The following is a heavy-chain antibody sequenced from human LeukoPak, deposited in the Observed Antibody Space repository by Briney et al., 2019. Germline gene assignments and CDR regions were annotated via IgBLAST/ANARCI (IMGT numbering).Heavy chain of an antibody. Sequence: RTSETLSLTCAVYGGSFSGYYWSWIRQPPGKGLEWIGEINHSGSTNYNPSLKSRVTISVDTSKNQFSLKLSSVTAADTAVYYCARHVSYSRSSWEVDPWGQGTLVTVSS. CDR3: ARHVSYSRSSWEVDP. CDR2: INHSGST. V-gene: IGHV4-34*01. D-gene: IGHD6-6*01. J-gene: IGHJ5*02. CDR1: GGSFSGYY.